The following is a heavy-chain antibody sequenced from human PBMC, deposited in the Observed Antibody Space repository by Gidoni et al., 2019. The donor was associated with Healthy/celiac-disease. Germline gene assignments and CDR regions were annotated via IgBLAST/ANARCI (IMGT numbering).Heavy chain of an antibody. J-gene: IGHJ4*02. CDR1: GFTFSSYA. CDR2: ISGSGGST. Sequence: EVQLLESGGGLVQPGGSLRLSCAASGFTFSSYAMSWVRQAPGKGLEWVSAISGSGGSTYYADAVKGRFTISRDKSKNTLYLQMNSLRAEDTAVYYCAKSRSGYCSSTSCSTFDYWGQGTLVTVSS. V-gene: IGHV3-23*01. CDR3: AKSRSGYCSSTSCSTFDY. D-gene: IGHD2-2*01.